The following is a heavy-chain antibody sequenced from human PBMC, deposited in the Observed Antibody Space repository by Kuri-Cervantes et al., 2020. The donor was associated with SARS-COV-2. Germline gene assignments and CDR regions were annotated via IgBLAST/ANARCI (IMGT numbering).Heavy chain of an antibody. Sequence: ASVKVSCKASGYTFTGYYMHWVRQAPGQGLEWMGWISANNGNTNYAQKLQGRVTMTTDTSTSTAYMELKSLRSADTAVYYCARDRDYYDSGGYWGQGTLVTVSS. J-gene: IGHJ4*02. D-gene: IGHD3-22*01. CDR1: GYTFTGYY. CDR2: ISANNGNT. V-gene: IGHV1-18*04. CDR3: ARDRDYYDSGGY.